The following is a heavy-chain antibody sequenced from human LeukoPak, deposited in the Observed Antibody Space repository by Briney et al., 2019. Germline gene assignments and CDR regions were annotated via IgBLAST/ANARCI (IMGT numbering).Heavy chain of an antibody. J-gene: IGHJ3*02. CDR3: AREKLGDYGKEMGAFDI. Sequence: GRSLRLSCAASGFTFSSYAMHWVRQAPGKGLEWVAVISYDGRNKYYADSVKGRFTISRDNSKSTLYLHMNSLRAEDTAMYYCAREKLGDYGKEMGAFDIWGQGTMVTVSS. D-gene: IGHD4-17*01. CDR1: GFTFSSYA. CDR2: ISYDGRNK. V-gene: IGHV3-30*04.